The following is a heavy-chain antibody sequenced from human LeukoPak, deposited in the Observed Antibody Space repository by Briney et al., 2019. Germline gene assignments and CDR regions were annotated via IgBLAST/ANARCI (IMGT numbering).Heavy chain of an antibody. J-gene: IGHJ4*02. D-gene: IGHD3-22*01. CDR1: GFTLTSSA. V-gene: IGHV3-23*01. Sequence: GGSLRLSCAASGFTLTSSAMSWVRHTPGKGLEWGSAISGSGGITYYTDSVKGRFTISRDNAKNSLYMQMNSLRAEDTAVYYCARLGGYYLAPSFDYWGQGTLVTVSS. CDR3: ARLGGYYLAPSFDY. CDR2: ISGSGGIT.